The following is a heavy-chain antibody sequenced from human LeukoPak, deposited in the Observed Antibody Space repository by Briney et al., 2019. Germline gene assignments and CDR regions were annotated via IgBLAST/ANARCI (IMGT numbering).Heavy chain of an antibody. CDR2: IYYSGSA. V-gene: IGHV4-30-4*08. D-gene: IGHD4-11*01. CDR3: ARTTMESRNFDY. CDR1: GDSISSGDDY. Sequence: PSQTLSLTCTVSGDSISSGDDYWSWIRQPPGKGLEWIGYIYYSGSAYYNPSLKSRITISVDTSKNQFSLKLSSVTAADTAVYYCARTTMESRNFDYWGQGTLVTVSS. J-gene: IGHJ4*02.